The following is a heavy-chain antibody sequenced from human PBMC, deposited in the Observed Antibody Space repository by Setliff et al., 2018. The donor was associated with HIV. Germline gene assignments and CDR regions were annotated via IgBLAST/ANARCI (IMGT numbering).Heavy chain of an antibody. V-gene: IGHV4-61*02. CDR1: GGSISSGSYY. J-gene: IGHJ6*02. D-gene: IGHD3-22*01. CDR2: IYTSGST. CDR3: ARDATLIVEGGMDV. Sequence: PSETLSLTCTVSGGSISSGSYYWSWIRQPAGKGLEWIGRIYTSGSTNYNPSLKSRVTISVDTSKNQFSLKLSSVTAADTAVYYCARDATLIVEGGMDVWGQGTTVTVSS.